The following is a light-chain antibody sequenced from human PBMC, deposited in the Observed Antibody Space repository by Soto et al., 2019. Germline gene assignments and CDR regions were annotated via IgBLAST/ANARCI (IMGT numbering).Light chain of an antibody. CDR3: SAYITGTTWV. CDR1: SSDVGGYNH. CDR2: GVS. J-gene: IGLJ3*02. Sequence: QSVLTQPASVSGSPGQSITISCTGTSSDVGGYNHVSWYQHYPGKAPKLMIYGVSNRPSGVSIRFSGSKSGNTASLTISGLQAEDEGDYYCSAYITGTTWVFGGGTKLTVL. V-gene: IGLV2-14*01.